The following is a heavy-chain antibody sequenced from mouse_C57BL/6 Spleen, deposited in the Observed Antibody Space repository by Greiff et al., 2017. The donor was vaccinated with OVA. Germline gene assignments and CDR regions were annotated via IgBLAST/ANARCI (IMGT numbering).Heavy chain of an antibody. J-gene: IGHJ2*01. CDR1: GYSFTGYY. CDR2: INPSTGGT. Sequence: DVKLEESGPELVKPGASVKISCKASGYSFTGYYMNWVKQSPEKSLEWIGEINPSTGGTTYNQKFKAKATLTVDKSSSTAYMQLKSLTSEDSAVYYCASHYRGYWGQGTTLTVSS. CDR3: ASHYRGY. V-gene: IGHV1-42*01. D-gene: IGHD2-14*01.